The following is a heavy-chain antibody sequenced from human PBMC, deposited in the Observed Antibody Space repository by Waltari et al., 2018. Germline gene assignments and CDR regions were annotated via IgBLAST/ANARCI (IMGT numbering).Heavy chain of an antibody. J-gene: IGHJ5*02. CDR2: IYHDGTT. V-gene: IGHV4-38-2*01. CDR3: ARQTLGYCTSAACRRLET. D-gene: IGHD2-2*03. CDR1: GYFINTGFV. Sequence: QVQLQESGPGLVRPSETLSLTGDVAGYFINTGFVWGWTRQPPGKGLGWIGNIYHDGTTYYNPSLKHRLMISLDTAKNQFSLRLNFVDVADTAVYYCARQTLGYCTSAACRRLETWGQGILVTVSS.